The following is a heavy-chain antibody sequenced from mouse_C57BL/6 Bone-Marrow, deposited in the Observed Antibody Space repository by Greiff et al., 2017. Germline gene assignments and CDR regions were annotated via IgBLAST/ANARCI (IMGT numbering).Heavy chain of an antibody. Sequence: VQLQQPGAELVRPGSSVKLSCKASGYTFTSYWMHWVKQRPIQGLEWIGNIDPSDSETHYNQKFKDKATLTVDKSSSTAYMQLSSLTSEDSAVYYCARERYYYGSSFAYWGQGTLVTVSA. V-gene: IGHV1-52*01. CDR3: ARERYYYGSSFAY. CDR2: IDPSDSET. D-gene: IGHD1-1*01. J-gene: IGHJ3*01. CDR1: GYTFTSYW.